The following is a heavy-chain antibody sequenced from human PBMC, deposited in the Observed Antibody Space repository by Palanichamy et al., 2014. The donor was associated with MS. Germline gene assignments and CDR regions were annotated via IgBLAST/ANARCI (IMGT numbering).Heavy chain of an antibody. Sequence: AEYMEGRVTITADKSTSTAYMELSSLRSEDTAVYYCARAGGHSVMVQGVMINAFDIWGQGTMVTVSS. D-gene: IGHD3-10*01. CDR3: ARAGGHSVMVQGVMINAFDI. J-gene: IGHJ3*02. V-gene: IGHV1-69*04.